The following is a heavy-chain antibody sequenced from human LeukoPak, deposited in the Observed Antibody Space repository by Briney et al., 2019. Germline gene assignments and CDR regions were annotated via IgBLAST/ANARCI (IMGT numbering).Heavy chain of an antibody. Sequence: PSETLSLTCTVSGGSISSSSYYWGWSRQPPGKGLEWIGSIYYSGSTYYNPSLKSRVTISVDTSKNQFSLKLSSVTAADTAVYYCARDRRESYSDYWGQGTLVTVSS. D-gene: IGHD3-16*01. CDR1: GGSISSSSYY. CDR3: ARDRRESYSDY. J-gene: IGHJ4*02. CDR2: IYYSGST. V-gene: IGHV4-39*01.